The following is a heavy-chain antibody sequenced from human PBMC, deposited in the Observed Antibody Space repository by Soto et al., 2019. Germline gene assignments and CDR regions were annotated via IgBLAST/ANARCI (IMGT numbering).Heavy chain of an antibody. V-gene: IGHV1-18*01. D-gene: IGHD1-26*01. CDR3: ARDVGMLGDP. Sequence: ASVKVSCKASGYTFTSYGISWVRQAPGQGLEWMGWISAYDGNTNYAQKLQGRVTMTTDTSTSIAHMELRSLRSDDTAVYYCARDVGMLGDPWGQGTLVTVSS. J-gene: IGHJ5*02. CDR1: GYTFTSYG. CDR2: ISAYDGNT.